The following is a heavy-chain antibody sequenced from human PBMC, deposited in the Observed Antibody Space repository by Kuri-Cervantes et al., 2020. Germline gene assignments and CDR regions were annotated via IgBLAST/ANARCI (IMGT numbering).Heavy chain of an antibody. CDR1: GGTFSRYA. CDR2: MNPNSGNT. CDR3: ARVLSRRRNIVVVTATLGFDY. V-gene: IGHV1-8*01. D-gene: IGHD2-21*02. J-gene: IGHJ4*02. Sequence: ASVKVSCKASGGTFSRYAVTWVRQATGQGLEWMGWMNPNSGNTGYAQKFQGRVTMTRNTSISTAYMELSSLRSEDTAVYYCARVLSRRRNIVVVTATLGFDYWGQGTLVTVSS.